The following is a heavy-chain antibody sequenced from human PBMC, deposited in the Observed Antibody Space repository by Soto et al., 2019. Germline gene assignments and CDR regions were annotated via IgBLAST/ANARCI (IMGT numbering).Heavy chain of an antibody. J-gene: IGHJ4*02. CDR1: GFTFSSYD. V-gene: IGHV3-64*01. Sequence: EVQLAESGGGMVQPGGSLRLSCVASGFTFSSYDMHWVRQAPGKGLDYVSSISSNGGTTYYGNSVKGRFTISRDNSKNTLYPQMARLSAEDMAVYYCVRRVSGNYDYWGQGTLVTVSS. CDR2: ISSNGGTT. D-gene: IGHD1-7*01. CDR3: VRRVSGNYDY.